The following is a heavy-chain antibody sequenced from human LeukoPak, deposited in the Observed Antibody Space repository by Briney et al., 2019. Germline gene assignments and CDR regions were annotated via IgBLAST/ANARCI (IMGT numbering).Heavy chain of an antibody. CDR3: ARGVSVGYSYGLFDY. D-gene: IGHD5-18*01. J-gene: IGHJ4*02. CDR1: GYTFTGYY. V-gene: IGHV1-2*02. Sequence: ASVKVSCKASGYTFTGYYMHWVRQAPGQGLEWMGWINPNSGGTNYAQKFQGRVTITRDTSISTAYMELSRLRSDDTAVYYCARGVSVGYSYGLFDYWGQGTLVTVSS. CDR2: INPNSGGT.